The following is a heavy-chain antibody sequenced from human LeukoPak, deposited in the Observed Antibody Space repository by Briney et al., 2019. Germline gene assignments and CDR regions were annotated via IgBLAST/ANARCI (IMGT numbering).Heavy chain of an antibody. J-gene: IGHJ4*02. Sequence: PGGSLRLSCAASGFTFSSHWMSWVRQAPGKGLEWVANIKQDGSEKYYVDSVKGRYTISRDNAKNSLYLQMNSLRAEDTAVYYCARDSRGAFDYWGQGTLVTVSS. V-gene: IGHV3-7*01. CDR2: IKQDGSEK. CDR1: GFTFSSHW. CDR3: ARDSRGAFDY. D-gene: IGHD3-10*01.